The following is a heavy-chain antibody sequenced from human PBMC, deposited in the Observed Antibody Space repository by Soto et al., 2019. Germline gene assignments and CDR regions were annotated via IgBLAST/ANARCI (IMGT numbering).Heavy chain of an antibody. CDR2: INPNSGGT. CDR3: ARPGYCSGGSCYDAFDI. V-gene: IGHV1-2*04. J-gene: IGHJ3*02. D-gene: IGHD2-15*01. Sequence: GASVKVSCTASGYTFAGYYMHWVRQAPGQGLEWMGWINPNSGGTNYAQKFQGWVTMTRDTSISTAYMELSRLRSDDTAVYYCARPGYCSGGSCYDAFDIWGQGTMVTVSS. CDR1: GYTFAGYY.